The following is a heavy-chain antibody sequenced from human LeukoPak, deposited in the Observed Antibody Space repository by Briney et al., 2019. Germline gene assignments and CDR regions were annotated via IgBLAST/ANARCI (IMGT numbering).Heavy chain of an antibody. CDR1: GGSFSGYY. V-gene: IGHV4-34*01. J-gene: IGHJ4*02. CDR2: INRSGST. CDR3: ARKSLYCSSTSCHYFDY. D-gene: IGHD2-2*01. Sequence: SETLSLTRAVYGGSFSGYYWSWIRQPPGKGLEWIGEINRSGSTNYNPSLKSRVTISVDTSKNQFSLKLSSVTAADTAVYYCARKSLYCSSTSCHYFDYWGQGTLVTVSS.